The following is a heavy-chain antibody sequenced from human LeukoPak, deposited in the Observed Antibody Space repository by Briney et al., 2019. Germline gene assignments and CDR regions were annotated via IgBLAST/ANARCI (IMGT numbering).Heavy chain of an antibody. CDR1: GFTFSSYS. CDR3: ARDQYGSSWYQLVPFDY. Sequence: GGSLRLSCAASGFTFSSYSMNWVRQAPGKGLEWVSYISSNSSTIYYADSVKGRFTISRDNAKNSLYLQMNSLRDEDTAVYYCARDQYGSSWYQLVPFDYWGQGTLVTVSS. J-gene: IGHJ4*02. V-gene: IGHV3-48*02. D-gene: IGHD6-13*01. CDR2: ISSNSSTI.